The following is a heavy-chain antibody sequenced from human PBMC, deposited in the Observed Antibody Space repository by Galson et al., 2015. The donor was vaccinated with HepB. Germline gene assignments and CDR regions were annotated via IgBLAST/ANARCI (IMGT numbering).Heavy chain of an antibody. CDR3: ARWGDPKYLDY. Sequence: SLRLSCAASTFIFSTYSMNWVRQAPGKGLEWVAVIWYDGSNRYYADSVKGRFTISRDNSKNTLYLQMNSLRAEDTAVYYCARWGDPKYLDYWGQGTLVSVSS. D-gene: IGHD2-21*02. CDR2: IWYDGSNR. V-gene: IGHV3-33*08. J-gene: IGHJ4*02. CDR1: TFIFSTYS.